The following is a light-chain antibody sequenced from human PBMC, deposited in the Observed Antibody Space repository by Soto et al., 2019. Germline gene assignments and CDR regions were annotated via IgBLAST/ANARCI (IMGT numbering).Light chain of an antibody. J-gene: IGLJ1*01. V-gene: IGLV1-47*01. CDR3: AAWDDSLSGREV. CDR2: RNN. CDR1: SSNIGSNY. Sequence: QSALTQPPSASGTPGQRVTISCSGSSSNIGSNYVYWYQQLPGTAPKLLIYRNNQRPSGVPDRFSGSKSGTSASLAISGLRSEDEADYYCAAWDDSLSGREVFGTGTKVTVL.